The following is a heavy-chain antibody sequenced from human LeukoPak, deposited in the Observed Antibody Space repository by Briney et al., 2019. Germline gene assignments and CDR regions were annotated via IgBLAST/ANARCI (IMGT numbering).Heavy chain of an antibody. CDR3: ARVLWNGDYPRFDY. Sequence: PGGSLRLSCAASGFTFSDYYMSWIRQAPGKGLEWVSYITSSGNTRHYADSVKGRFTISRDNSKNTLYLQMNSLRAEDTAVYYCARVLWNGDYPRFDYWGQGTLVTVSS. CDR2: ITSSGNTR. V-gene: IGHV3-11*01. CDR1: GFTFSDYY. D-gene: IGHD4-17*01. J-gene: IGHJ4*02.